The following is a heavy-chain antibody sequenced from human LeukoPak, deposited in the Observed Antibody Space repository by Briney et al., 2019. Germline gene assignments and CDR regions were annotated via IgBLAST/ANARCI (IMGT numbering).Heavy chain of an antibody. D-gene: IGHD3-3*01. V-gene: IGHV3-30-3*01. CDR3: ARSTYYDFWSDFDY. CDR2: ISYDGSNK. J-gene: IGHJ4*02. Sequence: PGGSLRLSCAASGFTFSSYAMHWVRQAPGKGLEWVAVISYDGSNKYYADSVKGRFTISRDNSKNTLYLQMNSLRAEDTAVYYCARSTYYDFWSDFDYWGQGTLVTVSS. CDR1: GFTFSSYA.